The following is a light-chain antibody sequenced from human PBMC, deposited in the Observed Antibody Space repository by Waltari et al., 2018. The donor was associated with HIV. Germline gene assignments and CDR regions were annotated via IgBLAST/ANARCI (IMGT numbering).Light chain of an antibody. Sequence: QSVLPQPPSVSGAPGQRVTVSCSGSSSSIGSGYVCWYQQLPGAAPKLVIYRNDQRPSGVPDRFSGSKSGTSASLAISGLRSEDEAVYYCGAWNGSPSGPVFGGGTKLTVL. J-gene: IGLJ3*02. CDR3: GAWNGSPSGPV. V-gene: IGLV1-47*01. CDR1: SSSIGSGY. CDR2: RND.